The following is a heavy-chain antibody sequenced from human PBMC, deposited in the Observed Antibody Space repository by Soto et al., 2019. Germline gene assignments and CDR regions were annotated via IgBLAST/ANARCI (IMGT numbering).Heavy chain of an antibody. D-gene: IGHD3-16*02. CDR3: ARGRIMITFGGVIVMSKAYDY. CDR1: GYTFTSYG. CDR2: ISAYNGNT. V-gene: IGHV1-18*01. J-gene: IGHJ4*02. Sequence: AASVKVSCKASGYTFTSYGISWVRQAPGQGLEWMGWISAYNGNTNYAQKLQGRVTMTTDTSTSTAYMELRSLRSDDTAVYYCARGRIMITFGGVIVMSKAYDYWGQGTLVTVSS.